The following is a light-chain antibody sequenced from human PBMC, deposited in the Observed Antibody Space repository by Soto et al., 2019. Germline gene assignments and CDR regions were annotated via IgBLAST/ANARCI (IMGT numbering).Light chain of an antibody. CDR1: QSISSW. J-gene: IGKJ3*01. CDR2: KAS. CDR3: QQHNSYPFT. Sequence: DIQMTQSPSTRSASVGDRVTITCRASQSISSWLAWYQQKPGKAPKLLIYKASSLESGVPSRFSGSESGTEFTLTISSLQPADFATYYCQQHNSYPFTFGPGTKVDIK. V-gene: IGKV1-5*03.